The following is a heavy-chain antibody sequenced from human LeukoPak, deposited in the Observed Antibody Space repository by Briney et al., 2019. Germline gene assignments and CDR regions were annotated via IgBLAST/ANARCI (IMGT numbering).Heavy chain of an antibody. D-gene: IGHD2-15*01. Sequence: GGSLRLSCAASGFTFSSYGMHWVRQAPGKGLEWVAVISYDGSNKYYADSVKGRFTTSRDNSKNTLYLQMNSLRAEDTAVYYCAKRYCSGGSCSSLGAFDIWGQGTMVTVSS. J-gene: IGHJ3*02. V-gene: IGHV3-30*18. CDR1: GFTFSSYG. CDR3: AKRYCSGGSCSSLGAFDI. CDR2: ISYDGSNK.